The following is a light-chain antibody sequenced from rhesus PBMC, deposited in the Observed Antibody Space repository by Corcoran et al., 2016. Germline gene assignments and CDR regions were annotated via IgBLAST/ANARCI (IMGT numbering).Light chain of an antibody. Sequence: DIVMIQTPLSLPITPGEPASISCRSSQSLLHSNGNTYLHWYLQKPGWSPQVLIYGGSNRASGVPDRFRGMWSGTDFTLKISRVEAEVVGVYFFVQAIAFHFTFGPGTKLDIK. V-gene: IGKV2-72*01. CDR2: GGS. CDR3: VQAIAFHFT. J-gene: IGKJ3*01. CDR1: QSLLHSNGNTY.